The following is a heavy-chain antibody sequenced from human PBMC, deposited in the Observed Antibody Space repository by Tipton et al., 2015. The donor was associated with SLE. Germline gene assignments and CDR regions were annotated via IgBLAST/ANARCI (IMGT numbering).Heavy chain of an antibody. D-gene: IGHD6-6*01. CDR3: ARQYASSPGAFDI. J-gene: IGHJ3*02. V-gene: IGHV4-39*01. CDR1: GGSISSSSYY. CDR2: IYYSGST. Sequence: TLSLTCTVSGGSISSSSYYWGWIRQPPGKGLEWIGSIYYSGSTDYNPSLKSRVTTYVDTSKNQFSVKLSSVTVADTAVYYCARQYASSPGAFDIWGQGTMVTVSS.